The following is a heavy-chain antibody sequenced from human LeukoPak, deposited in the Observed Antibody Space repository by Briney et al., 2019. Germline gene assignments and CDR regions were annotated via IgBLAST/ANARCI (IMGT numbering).Heavy chain of an antibody. CDR2: INPNSGGT. J-gene: IGHJ3*02. CDR1: GCAFTGYY. Sequence: ASVKVSCKASGCAFTGYYMHWVRQAPGQGLEWMGWINPNSGGTNYARKFQGRVTMTEDTSTDTAYMELSSLRSEDTAVYYCATDSQTTWEFFDIWGQGTMVTVSS. V-gene: IGHV1-2*02. CDR3: ATDSQTTWEFFDI. D-gene: IGHD1-26*01.